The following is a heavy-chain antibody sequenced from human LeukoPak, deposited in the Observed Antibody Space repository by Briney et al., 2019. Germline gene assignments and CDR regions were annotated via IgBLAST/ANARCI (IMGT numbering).Heavy chain of an antibody. V-gene: IGHV4-59*01. D-gene: IGHD4-11*01. CDR2: ISYNAST. CDR1: GASIRRDH. J-gene: IGHJ6*02. Sequence: SETLSLTCPVSGASIRRDHWSWIRHPPGNWLEWFGYISYNASTSYNPSLKTQFTMSVDTSTNQFILKRNSVTASDTPWYTCARARAYGNQGFYYYGMDVWGQGTTVTVSS. CDR3: ARARAYGNQGFYYYGMDV.